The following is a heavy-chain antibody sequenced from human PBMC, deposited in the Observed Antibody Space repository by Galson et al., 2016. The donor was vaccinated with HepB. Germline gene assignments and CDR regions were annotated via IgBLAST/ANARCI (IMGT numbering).Heavy chain of an antibody. Sequence: SETLSLTCAVSGDSISSSNWWSWVRQPPGKGLEWIGEIYHSGSAKYSPSLRSRVTISLDPSKNQFSLKLSSVTAADTAVYYCARVPGRISLIRGVMSGAFDVWGPGTMVTVSS. CDR2: IYHSGSA. D-gene: IGHD3-10*01. V-gene: IGHV4-4*02. CDR3: ARVPGRISLIRGVMSGAFDV. J-gene: IGHJ3*01. CDR1: GDSISSSNW.